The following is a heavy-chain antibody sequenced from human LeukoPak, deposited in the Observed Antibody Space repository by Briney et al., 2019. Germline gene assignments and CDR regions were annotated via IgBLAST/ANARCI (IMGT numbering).Heavy chain of an antibody. CDR1: GYTFTSYD. D-gene: IGHD6-13*01. V-gene: IGHV1-8*01. Sequence: ASVKVSCKASGYTFTSYDINWVRQATGQGLEWMGWMNPNSGNAGYVQKFQGRVTMTRDTSISTAYMELSRLRSDDTAVYYCAREARGGIAVYYFDYWGQGTLVTVSS. J-gene: IGHJ4*02. CDR3: AREARGGIAVYYFDY. CDR2: MNPNSGNA.